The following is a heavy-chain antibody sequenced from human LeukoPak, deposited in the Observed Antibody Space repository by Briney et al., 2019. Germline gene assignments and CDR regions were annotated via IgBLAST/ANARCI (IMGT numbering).Heavy chain of an antibody. D-gene: IGHD5/OR15-5a*01. J-gene: IGHJ3*02. CDR1: GFTFSSYD. CDR3: IRGGIQVSGIDAFDI. CDR2: IGIAGDT. V-gene: IGHV3-13*01. Sequence: AGGSLRLSCAASGFTFSSYDMHWVRQAPGRGLEWVSAIGIAGDTYYPDSVKGRFTISRENAKNPMYLQMNSLKDGDTAVYYCIRGGIQVSGIDAFDIWGQGTMVTVSS.